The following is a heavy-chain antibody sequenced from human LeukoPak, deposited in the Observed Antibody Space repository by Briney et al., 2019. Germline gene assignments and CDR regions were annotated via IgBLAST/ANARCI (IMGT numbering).Heavy chain of an antibody. J-gene: IGHJ6*02. CDR2: ISSSSYI. V-gene: IGHV3-21*01. CDR3: ARDRLPGAYYYGMDV. Sequence: GGSLRLSCAASGFTFSSYSMNWVRQAPGKGLEWVSSISSSSYIYYADSVKGRFTISRDNAKNSLYLQMNSLRAEDTAAYYCARDRLPGAYYYGMDVWGQGTTVTVSS. CDR1: GFTFSSYS. D-gene: IGHD7-27*01.